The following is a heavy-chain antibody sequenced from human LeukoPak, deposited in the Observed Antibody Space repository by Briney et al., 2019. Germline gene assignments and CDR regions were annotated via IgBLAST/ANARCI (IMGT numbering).Heavy chain of an antibody. CDR1: GFTFSTYS. CDR2: ISSSSTYI. V-gene: IGHV3-21*01. J-gene: IGHJ4*02. Sequence: GGSLRLSCAASGFTFSTYSMNWVRQAPGKGLEWVSSISSSSTYIYYADSVKGRFTISRDNAKNSLFLQMNSLRAEDTAVYYCARVQWGANGYWGQGTLVTVSS. D-gene: IGHD1-26*01. CDR3: ARVQWGANGY.